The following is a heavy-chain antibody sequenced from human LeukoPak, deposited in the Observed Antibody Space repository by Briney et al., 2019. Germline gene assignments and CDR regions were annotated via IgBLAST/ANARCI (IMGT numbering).Heavy chain of an antibody. Sequence: ASVKVSCKASGYTFTSYGISWVRQAPGQGLEWMAWINPNNADTSYAQKFQGRVTVTRDTSIGTAYMVLSRLTSDDTAVYYCATLIATQTGVPWGQGTLVTVSS. CDR3: ATLIATQTGVP. CDR1: GYTFTSYG. J-gene: IGHJ5*02. D-gene: IGHD2-21*01. V-gene: IGHV1-2*02. CDR2: INPNNADT.